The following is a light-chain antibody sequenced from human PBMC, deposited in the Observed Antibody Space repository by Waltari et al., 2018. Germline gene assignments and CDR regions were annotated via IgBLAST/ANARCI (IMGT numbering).Light chain of an antibody. J-gene: IGKJ2*01. CDR2: DAS. Sequence: EVVMTQSPVTLSVSPGERATLSCRASQSVSNNLAWYQHKPGQAPRLVMYDASTRASGLPARFSGTGSGREFTLTISSVQSEDFAVYYCQHYNNWPYTFGQGTKLEI. CDR3: QHYNNWPYT. CDR1: QSVSNN. V-gene: IGKV3-15*01.